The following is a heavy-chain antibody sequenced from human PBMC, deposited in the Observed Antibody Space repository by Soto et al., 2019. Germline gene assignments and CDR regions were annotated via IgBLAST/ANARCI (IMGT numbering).Heavy chain of an antibody. D-gene: IGHD2-15*01. CDR3: AGGRGSNYYYGMDV. CDR2: ISHSGDMT. Sequence: EVQLLESGGGLVQPGGSLRLSCAASGFTISSYTMRWVRQAPGKGLEWATTISHSGDMTYYAESVRGRFTVSRDNSMNTLYLQMNSLRAEDTAVYYCAGGRGSNYYYGMDVWGQGITVTVSS. J-gene: IGHJ6*02. V-gene: IGHV3-23*01. CDR1: GFTISSYT.